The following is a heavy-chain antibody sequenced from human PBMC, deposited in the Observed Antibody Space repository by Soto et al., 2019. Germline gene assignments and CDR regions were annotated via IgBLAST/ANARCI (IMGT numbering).Heavy chain of an antibody. CDR3: ARGQHCSGGSCYPD. CDR2: IIPIFGTA. Sequence: QVQLVQSGAEVKKPGSSVKVSCKASGGTFSSYAISWVRQAPGQGLEWMGGIIPIFGTANYAQKFQGRVTISADDSTSTASMELSSLSSEDTALYYCARGQHCSGGSCYPDWGQGTLFTVSS. V-gene: IGHV1-69*01. D-gene: IGHD2-15*01. J-gene: IGHJ4*02. CDR1: GGTFSSYA.